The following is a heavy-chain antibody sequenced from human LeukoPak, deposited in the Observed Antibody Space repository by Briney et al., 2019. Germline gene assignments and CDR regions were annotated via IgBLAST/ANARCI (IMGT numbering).Heavy chain of an antibody. CDR2: MNPNSGDT. CDR3: ARSGFGSGVSFDL. Sequence: ASVKVSCKASGYTFGNYDINWVRQATGQGLEWMGWMNPNSGDTGYPQEFQGRVTMTRSTSITTAYMELSSLISEDTAVYYCARSGFGSGVSFDLWGQGTLVTVSS. V-gene: IGHV1-8*01. CDR1: GYTFGNYD. J-gene: IGHJ5*02. D-gene: IGHD3-10*01.